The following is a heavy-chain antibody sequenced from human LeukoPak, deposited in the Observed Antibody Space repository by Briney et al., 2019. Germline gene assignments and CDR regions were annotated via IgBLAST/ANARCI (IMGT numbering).Heavy chain of an antibody. Sequence: GGSLRLSCAASGFTFSSYAMHWVRQAPGKGLEGVAVISYDGSNKYYADSVKGRFTISRDNSKNTLYLQMNSLRAEDTAVYYCAREWVATSGFDYWGQGTLVTVSS. D-gene: IGHD5-12*01. J-gene: IGHJ4*02. CDR1: GFTFSSYA. V-gene: IGHV3-30*04. CDR3: AREWVATSGFDY. CDR2: ISYDGSNK.